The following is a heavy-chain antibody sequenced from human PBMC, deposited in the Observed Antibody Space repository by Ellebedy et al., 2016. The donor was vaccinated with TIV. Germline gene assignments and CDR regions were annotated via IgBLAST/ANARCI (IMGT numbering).Heavy chain of an antibody. D-gene: IGHD3-22*01. V-gene: IGHV3-30*19. Sequence: GGSLRLXCAASGVTFSSYGMHWVRQAPGKGLEWVAVISYDGSTKFYADSVKGRFTISRDNSKNTLFLQMNSLRPEDTAFYFCARENTYYYEPFDYWGQGTLVTVSS. CDR2: ISYDGSTK. CDR3: ARENTYYYEPFDY. J-gene: IGHJ4*02. CDR1: GVTFSSYG.